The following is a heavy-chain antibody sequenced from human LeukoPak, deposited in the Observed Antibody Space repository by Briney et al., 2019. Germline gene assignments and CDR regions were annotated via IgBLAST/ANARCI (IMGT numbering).Heavy chain of an antibody. D-gene: IGHD3-22*01. V-gene: IGHV3-23*01. CDR3: AKDGLYYDGSEHVYYFDS. Sequence: GGSLRLPCAASGFTFSRSAMTWVRQGPGTGLEFVASIIYSGGATYYAGSVKGRFTISRDNSKNTLYLQMNSLRAEDTALYYCAKDGLYYDGSEHVYYFDSWGQGTLVTVSS. CDR2: IIYSGGAT. CDR1: GFTFSRSA. J-gene: IGHJ4*02.